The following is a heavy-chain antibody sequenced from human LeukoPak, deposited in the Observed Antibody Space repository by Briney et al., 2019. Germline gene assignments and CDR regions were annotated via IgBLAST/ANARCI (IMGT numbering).Heavy chain of an antibody. J-gene: IGHJ4*02. Sequence: GASLRLSCAAFGFTFSSYAMSWVRQAPGKGLEWVSAISGSGGSTYYADSVKGRFTISRDNSKNTLYLQMNSLRAEDTAVYYCAKRGGVAANSHYFDYWGQGTLVTVSS. D-gene: IGHD2-15*01. CDR2: ISGSGGST. CDR1: GFTFSSYA. CDR3: AKRGGVAANSHYFDY. V-gene: IGHV3-23*01.